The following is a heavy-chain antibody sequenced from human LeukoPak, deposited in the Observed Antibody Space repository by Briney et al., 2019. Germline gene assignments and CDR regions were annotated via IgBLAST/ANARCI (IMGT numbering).Heavy chain of an antibody. Sequence: ASVKVSCKASGYTFTNYDINWVRQAAGQGLEWMGWMNPNSGDTGYVEKFQGRVTMTRDTSMNTAYMELSNLRSEDTAVYYCTRSGFGGGVHFDYWGQGTPVTVSS. V-gene: IGHV1-8*01. CDR1: GYTFTNYD. J-gene: IGHJ4*02. CDR2: MNPNSGDT. CDR3: TRSGFGGGVHFDY. D-gene: IGHD3-16*01.